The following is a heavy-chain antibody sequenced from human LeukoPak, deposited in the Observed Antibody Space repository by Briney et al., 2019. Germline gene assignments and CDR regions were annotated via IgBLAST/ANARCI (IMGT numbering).Heavy chain of an antibody. CDR1: GFTFSIYG. CDR2: ISHDGSKT. D-gene: IGHD5-24*01. Sequence: PGGSLRLSCAASGFTFSIYGMHWVRQAPGKGLEWVAVISHDGSKTYYADSVKGRFTFSRDNSKNTLFLLMNSLRTEDTAVYYCAEGWLQSQPEFDYWGQGTLVTVSS. V-gene: IGHV3-30*18. CDR3: AEGWLQSQPEFDY. J-gene: IGHJ4*02.